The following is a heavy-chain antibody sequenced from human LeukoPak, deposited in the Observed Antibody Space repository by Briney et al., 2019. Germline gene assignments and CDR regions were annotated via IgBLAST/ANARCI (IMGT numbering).Heavy chain of an antibody. CDR3: ARDGPLRYFDWLLSGYFDY. CDR1: GFTFSSYW. CDR2: IKQDGSEK. J-gene: IGHJ4*02. D-gene: IGHD3-9*01. V-gene: IGHV3-7*01. Sequence: GGSLRLSCAASGFTFSSYWMSWVRQAPGKGLELVANIKQDGSEKYYVDSVKGRFTISRDNAKNSLYLQMNSLRAEDTAVYYCARDGPLRYFDWLLSGYFDYWGQGTLVTVSS.